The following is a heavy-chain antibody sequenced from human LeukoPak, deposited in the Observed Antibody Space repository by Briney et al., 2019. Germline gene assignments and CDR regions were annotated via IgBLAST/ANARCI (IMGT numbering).Heavy chain of an antibody. CDR3: ARGPYYGSGSYVID. J-gene: IGHJ4*02. CDR1: GYTFTSYG. V-gene: IGHV1-18*01. D-gene: IGHD3-10*01. CDR2: ISAYNGNT. Sequence: ASVKVSCKASGYTFTSYGISWVRQAPGQGLEWMGWISAYNGNTNYAQKLQGRVIKTTDTSTSTAYMELRSLRSDDTAVYYCARGPYYGSGSYVIDWGQGTLVTVSS.